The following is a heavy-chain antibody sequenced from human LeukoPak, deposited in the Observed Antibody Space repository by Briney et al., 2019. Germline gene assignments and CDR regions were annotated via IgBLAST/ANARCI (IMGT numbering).Heavy chain of an antibody. CDR3: ASFAGYGGNSLDF. D-gene: IGHD4-23*01. CDR2: INPNSGDT. CDR1: GYTFTGYY. J-gene: IGHJ4*02. Sequence: ASAKVSCKASGYTFTGYYMHWVRQAPGQGLEWMGRINPNSGDTNYAQKFQGRVTMTRDTSISTAYMELSRLRSDDTAVYYCASFAGYGGNSLDFWGQGTLVTVSS. V-gene: IGHV1-2*06.